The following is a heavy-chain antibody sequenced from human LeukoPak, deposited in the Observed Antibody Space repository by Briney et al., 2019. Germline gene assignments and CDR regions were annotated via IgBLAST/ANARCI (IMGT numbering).Heavy chain of an antibody. V-gene: IGHV1-8*01. J-gene: IGHJ6*03. Sequence: ASVKVSCKASGYTFTSYDINWVRQATGQGLKWMGWMNPNSGNTGYAQKFQGRVTMTRNTSISTAYMELSSLRSEDTAVYYCARGLYADTAYYAFWSGYYYMDVWGKGTTVTVSS. CDR3: ARGLYADTAYYAFWSGYYYMDV. D-gene: IGHD3-3*01. CDR1: GYTFTSYD. CDR2: MNPNSGNT.